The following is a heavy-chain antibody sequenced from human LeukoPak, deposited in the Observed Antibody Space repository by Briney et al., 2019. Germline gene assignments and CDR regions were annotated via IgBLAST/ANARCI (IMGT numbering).Heavy chain of an antibody. J-gene: IGHJ6*04. Sequence: SETLSLTCTVSGGSINSYYWSWIRQSPGKGPEWIGSIYCNGRTYYNPSLKSRVTILMDTSKNQFSLKLSSVTAADTAMYFCARDFMVRGIRFYMDVWGKGTTVTVSS. CDR1: GGSINSYY. V-gene: IGHV4-59*12. D-gene: IGHD3-10*01. CDR2: IYCNGRT. CDR3: ARDFMVRGIRFYMDV.